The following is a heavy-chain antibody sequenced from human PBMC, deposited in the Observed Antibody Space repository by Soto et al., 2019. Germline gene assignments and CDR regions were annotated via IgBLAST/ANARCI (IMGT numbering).Heavy chain of an antibody. CDR2: INHSGST. Sequence: SETLSLTCAVYGGSFSGYYWSWIRQPPGKGLEWIGEINHSGSTNYNPSLKSRVTISVDTSKNQFALKLSSVTAADTAVYYCARVDTGMAIDYWGQEPWSPSPQ. J-gene: IGHJ4*01. D-gene: IGHD5-18*01. CDR1: GGSFSGYY. CDR3: ARVDTGMAIDY. V-gene: IGHV4-34*01.